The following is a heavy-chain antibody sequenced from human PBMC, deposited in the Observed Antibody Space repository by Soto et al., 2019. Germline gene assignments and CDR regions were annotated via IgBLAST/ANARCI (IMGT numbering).Heavy chain of an antibody. D-gene: IGHD3-9*01. Sequence: PGGSLRLSCAASGFTFSNYAMSWVRQAPGKGLEWVSAISSSGDSPYYADSVKGRFTVSRDNAKKSLYLQMNSLRAEDTAVYYCVKDWYYDILTGYYNLDYWGQGTLVTVSS. CDR1: GFTFSNYA. V-gene: IGHV3-23*01. CDR3: VKDWYYDILTGYYNLDY. CDR2: ISSSGDSP. J-gene: IGHJ4*02.